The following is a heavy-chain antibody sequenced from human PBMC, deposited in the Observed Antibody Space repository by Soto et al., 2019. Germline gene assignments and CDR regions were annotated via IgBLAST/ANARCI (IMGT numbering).Heavy chain of an antibody. CDR3: ARVEAGYSSGLYGMDV. CDR1: GGSISTYY. CDR2: IYYSGST. D-gene: IGHD6-19*01. Sequence: QVQLQESGPGLVKPSETLSLTCTVSGGSISTYYWSWIRQPPGKGLEWIGYIYYSGSTNYNPSLKSRVTISVDTSKNQFSLKLSSVTAADTAVYYCARVEAGYSSGLYGMDVWGQGTTVTVSS. J-gene: IGHJ6*02. V-gene: IGHV4-59*01.